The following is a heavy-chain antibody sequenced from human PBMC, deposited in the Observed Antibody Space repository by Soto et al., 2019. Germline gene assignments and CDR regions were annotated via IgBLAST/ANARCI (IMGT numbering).Heavy chain of an antibody. CDR2: IYRGGDT. Sequence: GSLGLSCAFSCFTFIYNYINCVLQAPLSGLGWVSVIYRGGDTFYADSLKGRFTISRYNSKNTLYLQMNSLRAEDTAVYYCARGMYGSGRSHIGDDFDMWGQRTMVIVSS. J-gene: IGHJ3*02. CDR1: CFTFIYNY. CDR3: ARGMYGSGRSHIGDDFDM. V-gene: IGHV3-53*01. D-gene: IGHD3-10*01.